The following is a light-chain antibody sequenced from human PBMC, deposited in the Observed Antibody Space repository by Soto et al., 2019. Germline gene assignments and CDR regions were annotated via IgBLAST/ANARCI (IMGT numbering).Light chain of an antibody. Sequence: QSVLTQPPSASGSPGQSVTISCTGTSSDVGRYNYVSWYQQHPGKAPKVMIYDVSKRPSGVPDRFSGSKSGNTASLTVSGLQAEDEADYYCSSFTGSNNIYVFGTGTKLTVL. CDR2: DVS. CDR3: SSFTGSNNIYV. CDR1: SSDVGRYNY. J-gene: IGLJ1*01. V-gene: IGLV2-8*01.